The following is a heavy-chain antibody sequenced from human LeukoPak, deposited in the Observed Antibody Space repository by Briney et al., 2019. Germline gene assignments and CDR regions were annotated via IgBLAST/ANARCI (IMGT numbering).Heavy chain of an antibody. V-gene: IGHV4-39*01. J-gene: IGHJ5*02. D-gene: IGHD6-13*01. CDR3: ASPRGIAAAGDWFDP. Sequence: PSETLSLTCTVSGGSISSSSYYWGWIRQPPGTGLEWIGSIYYSGSTYYDPSLKSRVTISVDTSKNQFSLKLSSVTAADTAVYYCASPRGIAAAGDWFDPWGQGTLVTVSS. CDR2: IYYSGST. CDR1: GGSISSSSYY.